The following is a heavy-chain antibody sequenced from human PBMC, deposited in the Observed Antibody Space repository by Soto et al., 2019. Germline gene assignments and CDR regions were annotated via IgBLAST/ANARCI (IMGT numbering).Heavy chain of an antibody. CDR3: ARGRYGDY. Sequence: QVHLVQSGAEVKKPGASVKVSCQGSGYAFTTYGITWVRQAPGQGLEWMGWISAHNGNTNYAQKLQDRVTVTRDTSTSTAYMELRSLRDDDTAVYYCARGRYGDYWGQGALVTVSS. V-gene: IGHV1-18*01. J-gene: IGHJ4*02. CDR1: GYAFTTYG. D-gene: IGHD1-1*01. CDR2: ISAHNGNT.